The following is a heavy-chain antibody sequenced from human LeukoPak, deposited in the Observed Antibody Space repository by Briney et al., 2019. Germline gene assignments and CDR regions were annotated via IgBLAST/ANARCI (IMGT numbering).Heavy chain of an antibody. CDR1: GFTFNTYT. V-gene: IGHV3-21*01. CDR2: ISGDSNYI. CDR3: ARDTHGDHFNFDY. Sequence: PGGSLRLSCVVSGFTFNTYTINWVRQAPGKGLEWVSAISGDSNYIYYADSVKGRFTISRDNARNSAYLQMNSLRDDDTAVYYCARDTHGDHFNFDYWGQGTLVTVSS. D-gene: IGHD4-17*01. J-gene: IGHJ4*02.